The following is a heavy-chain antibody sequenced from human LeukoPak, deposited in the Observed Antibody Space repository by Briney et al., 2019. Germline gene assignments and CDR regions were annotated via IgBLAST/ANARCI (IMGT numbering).Heavy chain of an antibody. V-gene: IGHV3-33*01. D-gene: IGHD3/OR15-3a*01. Sequence: PGRSLRPSCAASGFTFSSYGMHWVRQAPGKGLEWVAVIWYDGSNKYYADSVKGRFTISRDNSKNTLYLQMNSLRAEDTAVYYCARDEGLDPYYFDYWGQGTLVTVSS. CDR2: IWYDGSNK. CDR1: GFTFSSYG. J-gene: IGHJ4*02. CDR3: ARDEGLDPYYFDY.